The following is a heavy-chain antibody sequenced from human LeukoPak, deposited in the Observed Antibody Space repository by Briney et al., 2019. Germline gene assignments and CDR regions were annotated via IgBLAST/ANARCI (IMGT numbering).Heavy chain of an antibody. CDR1: GFSFSTYN. CDR3: AKDALSGYCSSTSCYLIPYYYYYYMDV. J-gene: IGHJ6*03. D-gene: IGHD2-2*01. CDR2: ISGSGGST. V-gene: IGHV3-23*01. Sequence: GESLRLSCAASGFSFSTYNMNWVRQAPGKGLEWVSAISGSGGSTYYADSVKGRFTISRDNSKNTLYLQMNSLRAEDTAVYYCAKDALSGYCSSTSCYLIPYYYYYYMDVWGKGTTVTISS.